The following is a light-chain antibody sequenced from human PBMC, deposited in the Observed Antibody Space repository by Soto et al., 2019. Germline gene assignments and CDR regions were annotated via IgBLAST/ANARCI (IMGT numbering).Light chain of an antibody. J-gene: IGKJ5*01. Sequence: IVLTQSPGTLSLSPGERATLSCRASQSVPKSYLGWYQQRPGQALRLLIYDVSNRATGIPDRFSGSESGPDYTLTISRLEPEDFAVYYCHQYAWSPLTFGQGTRLEIK. V-gene: IGKV3-20*01. CDR2: DVS. CDR3: HQYAWSPLT. CDR1: QSVPKSY.